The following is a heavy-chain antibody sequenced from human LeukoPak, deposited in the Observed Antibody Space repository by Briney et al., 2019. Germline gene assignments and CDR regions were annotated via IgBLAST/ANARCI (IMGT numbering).Heavy chain of an antibody. D-gene: IGHD2-2*01. CDR1: GFTFSDYY. CDR3: ASSLRYQLLPS. Sequence: PGGSLRLSGAASGFTFSDYYMSWIRQAPGKGLKWVSYISSSGSTIYYADSVKGRFTISRDNAKNSLYLQMNSLRAEDTAVYYCASSLRYQLLPSWGQGTLVTVSS. V-gene: IGHV3-11*04. CDR2: ISSSGSTI. J-gene: IGHJ5*02.